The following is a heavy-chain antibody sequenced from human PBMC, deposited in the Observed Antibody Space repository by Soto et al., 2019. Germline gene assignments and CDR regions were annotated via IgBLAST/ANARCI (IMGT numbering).Heavy chain of an antibody. CDR1: GFTFSSYG. J-gene: IGHJ6*02. Sequence: SLRLSCAASGFTFSSYGMHWVRQAPGKGLEWVAVISYDGSNKYYADSVKGRFTISRDNSKNTLYLQMNSLRAEDTAVYYCAKDLALWFGETGDYYYYKGMDVWGQGTTVTVS. D-gene: IGHD3-10*01. V-gene: IGHV3-30*18. CDR3: AKDLALWFGETGDYYYYKGMDV. CDR2: ISYDGSNK.